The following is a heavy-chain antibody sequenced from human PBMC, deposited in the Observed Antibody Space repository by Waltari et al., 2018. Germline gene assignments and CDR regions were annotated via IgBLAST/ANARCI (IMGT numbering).Heavy chain of an antibody. CDR3: ARARCSTSSCLFVSGFGP. CDR1: SVSINSGY. V-gene: IGHV4-39*01. J-gene: IGHJ5*02. Sequence: QLHLQESGPGLVEPSGTLYLTCSVSSVSINSGYWGWIRQPPGKGLEWLGNIYYSGSTYYSPSLVGRLAISVDTSRNQFFLSLTSVTAADTAVYYCARARCSTSSCLFVSGFGPWGQGILVTVSS. D-gene: IGHD6-13*01. CDR2: IYYSGST.